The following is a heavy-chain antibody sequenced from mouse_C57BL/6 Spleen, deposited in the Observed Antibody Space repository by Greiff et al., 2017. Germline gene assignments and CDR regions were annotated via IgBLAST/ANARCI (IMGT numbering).Heavy chain of an antibody. V-gene: IGHV1-75*01. CDR1: GYTFTDYY. CDR2: IFPGSGST. J-gene: IGHJ2*01. CDR3: AREGDYDGSSGGDY. D-gene: IGHD1-1*01. Sequence: QVQLQQSGPELVKPGASVKISCKASGYTFTDYYINWVKQRPGQGLEWIGWIFPGSGSTYYNEKFKGKATLTVDKSSSTAYMLLSSLTSGDSAVYFCAREGDYDGSSGGDYWGQGTTLTVSS.